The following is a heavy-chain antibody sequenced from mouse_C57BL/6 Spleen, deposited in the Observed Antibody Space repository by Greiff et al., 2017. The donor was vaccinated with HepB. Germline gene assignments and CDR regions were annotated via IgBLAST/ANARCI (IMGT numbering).Heavy chain of an antibody. Sequence: EVKLQESGAELVRPGASVKLSCTASGFNIKDYYMHWVKQRPEQGLEWIGRIDPEDGDTEYAPKFQGKATMTADTSSNTAYLQLSSLTSEDTAVYYCTLRDYYGSSYGFAYWGQGTLVTVSA. J-gene: IGHJ3*01. CDR3: TLRDYYGSSYGFAY. CDR1: GFNIKDYY. V-gene: IGHV14-1*01. CDR2: IDPEDGDT. D-gene: IGHD1-1*01.